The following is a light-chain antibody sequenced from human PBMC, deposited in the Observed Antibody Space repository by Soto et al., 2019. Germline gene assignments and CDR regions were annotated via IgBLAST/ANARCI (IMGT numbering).Light chain of an antibody. Sequence: DIQMTQSPSSVSASVGDRVTITCRTSQDIIGYLIWFQQKPGKAPKLLISGAFALQSGVPSRFSGSGSGTVFTLTISNLQLGDFATYYCQQAKTSPRTFGPGTKVDI. V-gene: IGKV1-12*01. CDR2: GAF. CDR3: QQAKTSPRT. J-gene: IGKJ3*01. CDR1: QDIIGY.